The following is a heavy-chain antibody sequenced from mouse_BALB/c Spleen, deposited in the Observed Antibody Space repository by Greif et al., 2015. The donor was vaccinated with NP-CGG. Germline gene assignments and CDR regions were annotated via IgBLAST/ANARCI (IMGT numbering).Heavy chain of an antibody. J-gene: IGHJ2*01. D-gene: IGHD1-1*01. V-gene: IGHV1S56*01. CDR3: AREDYYGSSYPFDY. CDR2: IYPGNVNT. CDR1: GYTFTSYY. Sequence: VQLQQSGPELVKPGASVRISCKASGYTFTSYYIHWVKQRPGQGLEWIGWIYPGNVNTKYNEKFKGKATLTADKSSSTAYMQLSSLTSEDAAVYFCAREDYYGSSYPFDYWGQGTTLTVSS.